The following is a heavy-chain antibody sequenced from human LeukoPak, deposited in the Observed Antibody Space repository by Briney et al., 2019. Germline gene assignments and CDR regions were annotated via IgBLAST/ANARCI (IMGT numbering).Heavy chain of an antibody. Sequence: SVKVSCKASGGTFSSYAISWVRQAPGQGLEWMGRIIPILGIANYAQKFQGRVTITADKSTSTAYMELSSLRPEDTAVYYCARGSDGETTSIAGRQKRYFDYWGQGTLVTVSS. D-gene: IGHD6-6*01. CDR1: GGTFSSYA. CDR3: ARGSDGETTSIAGRQKRYFDY. CDR2: IIPILGIA. V-gene: IGHV1-69*04. J-gene: IGHJ4*02.